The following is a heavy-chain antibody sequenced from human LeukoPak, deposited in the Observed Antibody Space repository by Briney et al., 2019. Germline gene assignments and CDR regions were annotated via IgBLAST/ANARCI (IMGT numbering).Heavy chain of an antibody. CDR1: GFTFSSYS. V-gene: IGHV3-21*01. CDR3: ARRTMVRGPERAPPYYYGMDV. CDR2: ISSSSSYI. J-gene: IGHJ6*02. Sequence: KTGRSLRLSCAASGFTFSSYSMNWVRQAPGKGLEWVSSISSSSSYIYYADSVKGRFTISRDNAKNSLYLQMNSLRAEDTAVYYCARRTMVRGPERAPPYYYGMDVWGQGTTVTVSS. D-gene: IGHD3-10*01.